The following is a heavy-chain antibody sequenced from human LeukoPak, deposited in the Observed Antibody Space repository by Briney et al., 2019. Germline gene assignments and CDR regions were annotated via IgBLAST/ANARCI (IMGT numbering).Heavy chain of an antibody. Sequence: GGSLRLSCAASGFTFSSYAMSWVRQAPGKGLEWVSAISGSGGSTYYADSVKSRFTISRDNSKNTLYLQMNSLRAEDTAVYYCAKDLGPLAHDYAASRGDYWGQGTLVTVSS. CDR3: AKDLGPLAHDYAASRGDY. D-gene: IGHD4-17*01. CDR1: GFTFSSYA. V-gene: IGHV3-23*01. CDR2: ISGSGGST. J-gene: IGHJ4*02.